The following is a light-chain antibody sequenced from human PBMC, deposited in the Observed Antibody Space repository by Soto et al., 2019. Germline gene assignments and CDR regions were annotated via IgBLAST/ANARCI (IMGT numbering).Light chain of an antibody. J-gene: IGKJ1*01. CDR2: DVS. V-gene: IGKV1-5*01. CDR3: QQYDSYSWT. CDR1: QSVSNW. Sequence: DIQITQSPSTLSASVGERVTITCRASQSVSNWLAWYQHKPGKAPKLLIYDVSSLESGVPSRFSGSGSGTEFILTINSLQPDDFATYYCQQYDSYSWTFGQGTKVDIK.